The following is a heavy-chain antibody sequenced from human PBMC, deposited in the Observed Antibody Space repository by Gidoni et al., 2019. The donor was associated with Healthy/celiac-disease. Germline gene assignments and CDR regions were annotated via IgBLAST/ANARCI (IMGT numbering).Heavy chain of an antibody. CDR2: INPNSGGT. CDR1: GYTFTGYY. J-gene: IGHJ4*02. Sequence: VQLVQSGAAVNKPGASVKVSCKASGYTFTGYYMQWVRQAPEQGLEWMGWINPNSGGTNDAQKFQGRVTMTRDTSISTAYMELSRLRSDDTAVYYCASVNPYYYDSSGQLDYWGQGTLVTVSS. V-gene: IGHV1-2*02. D-gene: IGHD3-22*01. CDR3: ASVNPYYYDSSGQLDY.